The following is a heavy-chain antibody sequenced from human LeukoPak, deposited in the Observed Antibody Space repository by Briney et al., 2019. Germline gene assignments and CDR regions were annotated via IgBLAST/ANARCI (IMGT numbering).Heavy chain of an antibody. CDR3: ARDRPAYYYDSSGYYAYSYGMDV. V-gene: IGHV3-53*01. Sequence: GGSLRLSCAASGFTVSSNYMSWVRQAPGKGLEWVSVIYSGGSTYYADSVKGRFTISRDNSKNTLYLQMNSLRAEDTAVYYCARDRPAYYYDSSGYYAYSYGMDVWGQGTTVTVSS. CDR1: GFTVSSNY. J-gene: IGHJ6*02. D-gene: IGHD3-22*01. CDR2: IYSGGST.